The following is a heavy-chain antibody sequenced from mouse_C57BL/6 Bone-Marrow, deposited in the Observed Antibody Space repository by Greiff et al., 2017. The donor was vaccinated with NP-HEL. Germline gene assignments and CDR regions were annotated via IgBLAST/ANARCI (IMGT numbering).Heavy chain of an antibody. Sequence: QVQLQQSGAELVRPGASVKLSCKASGYTFTDYYINWVKQRPGQGLEWIARIYPGSGNTYYNEKFKGKATLTAEKSSRTAYMQLSSLTSEDSSVDFCARPMTTVVATRVWFAYWGQGTLVTVSS. D-gene: IGHD1-1*01. CDR1: GYTFTDYY. V-gene: IGHV1-76*01. CDR3: ARPMTTVVATRVWFAY. CDR2: IYPGSGNT. J-gene: IGHJ3*01.